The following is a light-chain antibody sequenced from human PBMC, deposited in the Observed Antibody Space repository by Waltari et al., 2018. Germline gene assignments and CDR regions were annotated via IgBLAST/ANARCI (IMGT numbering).Light chain of an antibody. CDR3: VLDVVSGIKV. V-gene: IGLV8-61*01. CDR2: NTD. J-gene: IGLJ2*01. CDR1: SGSVSTNSY. Sequence: QPVVTQEPSLSVSPGATVTLTCGLSSGSVSTNSYPSWFQQTPGQAPPTLIYNTDIRSSGVPARFSGSILRNKAALTITGAQAHDESLYYCVLDVVSGIKVFGGGTKLTVL.